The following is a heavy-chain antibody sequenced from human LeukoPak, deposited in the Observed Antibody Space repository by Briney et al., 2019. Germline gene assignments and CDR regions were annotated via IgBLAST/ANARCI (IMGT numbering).Heavy chain of an antibody. Sequence: SETLSLTCTVSGGSISSYYWSWIRQPPGKGLEWIGYIYYSGSTNYNPSLKSRVTISVDTSKNQFSLKLSSVTAADTAVYYCARSYDSSGYLDYWGQGPLVPVSS. J-gene: IGHJ4*02. CDR2: IYYSGST. D-gene: IGHD3-22*01. V-gene: IGHV4-59*01. CDR1: GGSISSYY. CDR3: ARSYDSSGYLDY.